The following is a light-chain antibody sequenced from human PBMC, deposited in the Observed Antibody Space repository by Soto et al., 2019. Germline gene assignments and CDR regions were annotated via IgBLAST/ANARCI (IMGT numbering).Light chain of an antibody. CDR2: DVS. CDR1: SSDVGAYTY. J-gene: IGLJ1*01. CDR3: TSYTSSSTPYV. V-gene: IGLV2-14*01. Sequence: QSALTQPASVSGSPGQSITISCAGTSSDVGAYTYVSWYQQHPGKVPNLMIYDVSNRPSGVSNRFSGSKSGNTASLTISGLQAEDEADYYCTSYTSSSTPYVFGGGTKVTVL.